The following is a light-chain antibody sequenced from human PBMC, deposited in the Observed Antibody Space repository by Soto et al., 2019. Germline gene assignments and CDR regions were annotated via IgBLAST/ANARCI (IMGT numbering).Light chain of an antibody. V-gene: IGKV1-27*01. Sequence: DIQMTQSPSSLSASVGDRVTITCRAGQDINIYLAWYQQKTGKVPKLLISASSTLQSGVPSRFSGSGSGTDFPLTISSLQPEDVATYYCQEYDGAPLTFGGGTKVEIK. CDR2: ASS. CDR1: QDINIY. J-gene: IGKJ4*01. CDR3: QEYDGAPLT.